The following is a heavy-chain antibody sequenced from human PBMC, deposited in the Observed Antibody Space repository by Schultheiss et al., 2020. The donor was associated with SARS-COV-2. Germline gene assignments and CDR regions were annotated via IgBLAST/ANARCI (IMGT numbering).Heavy chain of an antibody. D-gene: IGHD1-26*01. V-gene: IGHV3-48*02. CDR1: GFTFSSYS. Sequence: GGSLRLSCAASGFTFSSYSMNWVRQAPGKGLEWLSYISSSGTSIYYADSVKGRFTTSRDNAKNSLYLQMNSLRDEETAVYYCAREATKFYGMDVWSQGTTVTVSS. CDR2: ISSSGTSI. CDR3: AREATKFYGMDV. J-gene: IGHJ6*02.